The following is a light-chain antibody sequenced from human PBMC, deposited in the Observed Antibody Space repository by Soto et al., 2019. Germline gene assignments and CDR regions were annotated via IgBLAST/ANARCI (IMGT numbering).Light chain of an antibody. CDR2: GAS. Sequence: EIVLTQSPGTLSLSPGERATLSCRASQSVSNNYLAWYQQKPGQAPRLLIYGASTRATGIPDRFSGSGSGTDFTLTISRLAPEDFAVYYCQQYGSSGTFGQGTKVDIK. CDR3: QQYGSSGT. CDR1: QSVSNNY. V-gene: IGKV3-20*01. J-gene: IGKJ1*01.